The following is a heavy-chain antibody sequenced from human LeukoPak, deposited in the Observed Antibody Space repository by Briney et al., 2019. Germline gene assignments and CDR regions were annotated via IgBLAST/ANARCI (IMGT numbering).Heavy chain of an antibody. J-gene: IGHJ6*03. CDR1: GGSISSGDYY. V-gene: IGHV4-30-4*08. D-gene: IGHD4-23*01. CDR3: ARLADYGGNFIYYYYMDV. Sequence: SQTLSLTCTVSGGSISSGDYYWSWIRQPPGKGLEWIGYIYYSGSTYYNPSLKSRVTLSVDTSKNQFSLKLSSVTAADTAVYYCARLADYGGNFIYYYYMDVWGKGTTVTVSS. CDR2: IYYSGST.